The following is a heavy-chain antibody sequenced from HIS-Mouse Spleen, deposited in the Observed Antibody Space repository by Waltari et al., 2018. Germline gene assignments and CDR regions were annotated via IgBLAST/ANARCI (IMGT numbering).Heavy chain of an antibody. J-gene: IGHJ3*02. D-gene: IGHD1-26*01. V-gene: IGHV1-2*02. CDR2: INPNSGGT. CDR1: GYTFTGDY. Sequence: QVQLVQSGAEVKKPWASGKVSCKASGYTFTGDYMHWVRQAPGQGLEWMGWINPNSGGTNYAQKFQGRVTMNKDTSISTAYMELGRLGSDDTAVYYCAREWGRIVAHAFDIWGKGTMVTVSS. CDR3: AREWGRIVAHAFDI.